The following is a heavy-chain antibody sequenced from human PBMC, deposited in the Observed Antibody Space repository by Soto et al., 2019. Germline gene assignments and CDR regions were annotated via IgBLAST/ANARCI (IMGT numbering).Heavy chain of an antibody. D-gene: IGHD3-10*01. CDR1: GYTFSSYG. J-gene: IGHJ4*02. CDR3: ARVYGSGSYSPGQY. CDR2: ISGYNGNT. Sequence: QVQLVQSGAEVKKPGASVRVSCKTSGYTFSSYGITWVRQAPGQGLEWMGWISGYNGNTEYAQSLQGRVTMTLDTSTSTAYMDLTSLRSEDTAIYYCARVYGSGSYSPGQYWGQGTLVNVSS. V-gene: IGHV1-18*01.